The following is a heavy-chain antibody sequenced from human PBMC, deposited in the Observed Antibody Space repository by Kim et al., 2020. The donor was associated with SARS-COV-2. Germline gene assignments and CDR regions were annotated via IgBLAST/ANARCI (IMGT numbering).Heavy chain of an antibody. J-gene: IGHJ6*02. CDR2: IYRAGNT. Sequence: GGSLRLSCAASGFSVSSTYMSWVRQAPGKGLEWVSSIYRAGNTYYADSVKGRFTISRDNSDKTLYLQMNSLSAEDTAVYYCARAPQVAIGVAGTNYGLDVWGQGTTVTVSS. CDR1: GFSVSSTY. V-gene: IGHV3-53*01. CDR3: ARAPQVAIGVAGTNYGLDV. D-gene: IGHD6-19*01.